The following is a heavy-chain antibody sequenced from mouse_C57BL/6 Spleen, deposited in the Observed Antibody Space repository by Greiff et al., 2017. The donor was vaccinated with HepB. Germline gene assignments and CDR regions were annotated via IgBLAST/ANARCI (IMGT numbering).Heavy chain of an antibody. V-gene: IGHV5-15*01. CDR3: ARKGDYYGSSYWYFDV. D-gene: IGHD1-1*01. CDR1: GFTFSDYG. Sequence: EVKLVESGGGLVQPGGSLKLSCAASGFTFSDYGMAWVRQAPRKGPEWVAFISNLAYSIYYADTVTGRFTISRENAENTLYLEMSRLRSEDTAMYYCARKGDYYGSSYWYFDVWGTGTTVTVSS. J-gene: IGHJ1*03. CDR2: ISNLAYSI.